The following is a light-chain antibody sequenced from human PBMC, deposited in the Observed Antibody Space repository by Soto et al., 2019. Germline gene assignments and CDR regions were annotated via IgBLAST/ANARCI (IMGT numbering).Light chain of an antibody. J-gene: IGLJ2*01. V-gene: IGLV1-40*01. Sequence: QSVLTQPPSVSGAPGQRVTISCTGSSSNIGAGYDVHWYQQLPGAAPKLLISSNTDRPSGVPDRFSGSKSGTSASLAITGLQTYDEADYYCQAYASSLNGVVFGGGAKLTVL. CDR2: SNT. CDR1: SSNIGAGYD. CDR3: QAYASSLNGVV.